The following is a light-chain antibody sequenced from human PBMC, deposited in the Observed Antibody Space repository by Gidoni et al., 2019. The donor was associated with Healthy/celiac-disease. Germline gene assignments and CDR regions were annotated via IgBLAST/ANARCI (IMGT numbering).Light chain of an antibody. J-gene: IGKJ2*01. CDR1: QSISSW. CDR2: KAS. V-gene: IGKV1-5*03. CDR3: QQYNSYSRDT. Sequence: DIQMTQSPSTLSASVGDRVNIPCRASQSISSWLAWYQQKPGKAPKLLIYKASSLESGVPSRFSGSGSGTEFTLTISSLQPDDFATYYCQQYNSYSRDTFGQGTKLEIK.